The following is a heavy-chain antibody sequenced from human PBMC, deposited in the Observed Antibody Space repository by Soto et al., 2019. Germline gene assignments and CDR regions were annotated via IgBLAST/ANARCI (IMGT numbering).Heavy chain of an antibody. Sequence: PGESLKISCKGSGYSFTSYWIGWVRQMPGKGLEWMGIIYPGDSDTRYSPSFQGQVSISVDKSISTVYLQWSSLKASDTAMYYCGXTEYSDYVDYWGQGTLVTVSS. J-gene: IGHJ4*02. CDR1: GYSFTSYW. D-gene: IGHD4-4*01. CDR2: IYPGDSDT. CDR3: GXTEYSDYVDY. V-gene: IGHV5-51*01.